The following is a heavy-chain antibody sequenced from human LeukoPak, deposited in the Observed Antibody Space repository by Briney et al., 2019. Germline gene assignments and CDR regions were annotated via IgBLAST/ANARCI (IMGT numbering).Heavy chain of an antibody. D-gene: IGHD2-15*01. J-gene: IGHJ3*02. V-gene: IGHV1-18*01. CDR1: GYTFTTYG. Sequence: ASVKVSCKASGYTFTTYGISWVRQVPGQGLEWMGWINSYNDNPRFAQKLQGRVTMTTDTSMSTAYMELRSLRSDDTAVYYCARDFYCSGGSCHDTFDIWGQGTMVTVSS. CDR3: ARDFYCSGGSCHDTFDI. CDR2: INSYNDNP.